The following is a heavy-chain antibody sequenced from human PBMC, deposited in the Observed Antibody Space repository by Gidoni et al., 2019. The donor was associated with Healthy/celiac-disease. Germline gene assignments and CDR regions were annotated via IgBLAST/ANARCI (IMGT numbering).Heavy chain of an antibody. J-gene: IGHJ4*02. Sequence: VHLFDSGVGLVPPGGSLSLSCAASAFTFSSYAMSWVRQAPGKGLEWVSAISGSGGSKYDADCVKGRFTISRDNSKNTLYLQMNSLRAEDTAVYYCAKDGGQYYFDYWGQGTLVTVSS. V-gene: IGHV3-23*01. CDR1: AFTFSSYA. CDR2: ISGSGGSK. D-gene: IGHD3-16*01. CDR3: AKDGGQYYFDY.